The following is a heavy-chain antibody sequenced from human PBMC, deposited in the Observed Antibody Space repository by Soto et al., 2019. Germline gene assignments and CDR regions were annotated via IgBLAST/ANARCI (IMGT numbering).Heavy chain of an antibody. CDR2: IIPIFGTA. Sequence: VASVKVSCKASGGTFSSYAISWVRQAPGQGLEWMGGIIPIFGTANYAQKFQGRVTITADKSTSTAYMELSSLRSEDTAVYHCAREFSYNWNLYYFDYWGQGTLVTVSS. V-gene: IGHV1-69*06. CDR3: AREFSYNWNLYYFDY. CDR1: GGTFSSYA. J-gene: IGHJ4*02. D-gene: IGHD1-7*01.